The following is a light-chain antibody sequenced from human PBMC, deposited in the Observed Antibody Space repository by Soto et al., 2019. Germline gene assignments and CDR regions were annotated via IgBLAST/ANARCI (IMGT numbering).Light chain of an antibody. V-gene: IGLV2-14*01. CDR1: SSDVGGYNY. CDR3: RSYRSSSPSVV. Sequence: QSALTQPASVSGSPGQSITISCTGTSSDVGGYNYVSWYQQHPGKAPKLMIYNVSNRPSGVSNRFSGSKSGNTASLTISGLQAEEVAGYYCRSYRSSSPSVVFGGGTKLTVL. J-gene: IGLJ2*01. CDR2: NVS.